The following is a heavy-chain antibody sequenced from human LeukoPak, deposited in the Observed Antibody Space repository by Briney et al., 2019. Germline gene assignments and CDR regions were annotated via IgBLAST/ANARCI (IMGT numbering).Heavy chain of an antibody. D-gene: IGHD1-26*01. CDR1: GYTFTDLTEYY. CDR2: INPNNGGT. Sequence: ASVKVSCKASGYTFTDLTEYYTHWVRQAPGQGLEWMGWINPNNGGTKYAQKFQGRVTMTRDMSMNTAYMELSSLTSDDTAVYYCARRLGGSSEGYEFWGQGPLVTVSS. CDR3: ARRLGGSSEGYEF. J-gene: IGHJ4*02. V-gene: IGHV1-2*02.